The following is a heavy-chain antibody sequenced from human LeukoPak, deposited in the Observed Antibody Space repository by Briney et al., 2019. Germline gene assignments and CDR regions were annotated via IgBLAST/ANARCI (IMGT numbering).Heavy chain of an antibody. CDR1: GGSISSYY. CDR2: IYYSGST. J-gene: IGHJ4*02. D-gene: IGHD5-12*01. Sequence: SETLSLTCTVSGGSISSYYWSWIRQPPGKGLEWIGYIYYSGSTNYNPSLKSRVTISVDTSKNQFSLKLSSVTAADTAVYYCARVIGYSGYDAFGYWGQGTLVTVSS. CDR3: ARVIGYSGYDAFGY. V-gene: IGHV4-59*01.